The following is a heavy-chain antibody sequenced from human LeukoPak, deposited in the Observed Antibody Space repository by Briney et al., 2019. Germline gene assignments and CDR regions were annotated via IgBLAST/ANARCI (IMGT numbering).Heavy chain of an antibody. CDR2: ISAYNGYT. D-gene: IGHD2-2*02. V-gene: IGHV1-18*01. CDR1: GYTFTSYG. J-gene: IGHJ4*02. CDR3: ARDCSSTSCYINLDY. Sequence: ASVKVSCKASGYTFTSYGISWVRQAPGQGLEWMGWISAYNGYTNYAQKLQGRVTMTTDTSTSTAYMELRSLRSDDTAVYYCARDCSSTSCYINLDYWGQGTLVTVSS.